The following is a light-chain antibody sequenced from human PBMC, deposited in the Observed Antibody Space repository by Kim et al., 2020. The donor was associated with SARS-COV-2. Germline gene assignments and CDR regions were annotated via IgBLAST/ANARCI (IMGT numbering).Light chain of an antibody. CDR3: QQYGHSHPLS. V-gene: IGKV3-20*01. Sequence: EIVLTQSPGTLSLSPGDSATLSCRASQSFDSRYLVWYQHKPGRPPRLLIYGASNRATGIPDRFSGSGSGTDFTLTISRLDPEDFAVYYCQQYGHSHPLSFGQGTKLEI. J-gene: IGKJ2*01. CDR2: GAS. CDR1: QSFDSRY.